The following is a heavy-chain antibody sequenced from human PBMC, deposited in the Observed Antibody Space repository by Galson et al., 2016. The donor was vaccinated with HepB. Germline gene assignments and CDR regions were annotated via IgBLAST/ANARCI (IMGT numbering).Heavy chain of an antibody. D-gene: IGHD3-22*01. CDR1: GYTFSSYG. V-gene: IGHV1-18*04. J-gene: IGHJ4*02. CDR3: ARVGHYDSSGYCDY. CDR2: ISVYIGNT. Sequence: SVKVSCKASGYTFSSYGISWVRQAPGQGLEWMGWISVYIGNTNYAQKLQGRVTMTTDTSTSTAYMELRSLRSDDTAVYYCARVGHYDSSGYCDYWGQGTLVTVSS.